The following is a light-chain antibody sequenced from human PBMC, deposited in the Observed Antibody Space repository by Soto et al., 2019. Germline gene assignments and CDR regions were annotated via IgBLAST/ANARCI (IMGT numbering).Light chain of an antibody. V-gene: IGKV3-20*01. J-gene: IGKJ1*01. CDR1: QRVSSSY. Sequence: EIVLTQSPGTLSLSPGEGATLSCRASQRVSSSYLAWYQRKPGQAPRLLIYGASTRATGIPARFSGSGSGTDFTLTISRLEPEDFAVYYCQQYGSSPTTFGHGTKVDIK. CDR2: GAS. CDR3: QQYGSSPTT.